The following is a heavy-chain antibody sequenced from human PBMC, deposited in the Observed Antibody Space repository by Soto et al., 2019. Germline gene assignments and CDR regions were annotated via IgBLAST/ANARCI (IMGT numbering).Heavy chain of an antibody. D-gene: IGHD3-3*01. CDR2: IIPIFGTA. V-gene: IGHV1-69*13. CDR3: ARESITIFGVEIYYYYGMDV. J-gene: IGHJ6*02. CDR1: GGTFSSYA. Sequence: GASVKVSCKASGGTFSSYAISCVLRSALRWREGMGGIIPIFGTANYAQKFQGRVTITADESTSTAYMELSSLRSEDTAVYYCARESITIFGVEIYYYYGMDVWGQGTTVTVSS.